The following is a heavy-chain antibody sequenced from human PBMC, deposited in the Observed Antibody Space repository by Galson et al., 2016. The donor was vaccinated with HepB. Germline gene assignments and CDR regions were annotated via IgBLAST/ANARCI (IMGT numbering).Heavy chain of an antibody. CDR1: GGSFSNYY. V-gene: IGHV4-59*01. Sequence: ETLSHTCTVSGGSFSNYYWNWIRQPPGKGLEWMGYVFYTGTTNYNPSLKSRVTISVDTSKRHFSLRLTSVTAADTAVYFCASLGATGGFDNWGQGTLVTVSS. CDR3: ASLGATGGFDN. D-gene: IGHD1-26*01. CDR2: VFYTGTT. J-gene: IGHJ4*02.